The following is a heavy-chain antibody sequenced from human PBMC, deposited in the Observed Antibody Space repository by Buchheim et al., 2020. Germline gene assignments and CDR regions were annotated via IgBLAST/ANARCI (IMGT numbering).Heavy chain of an antibody. Sequence: EVQLLESGGGLVQPGGSLRLSCAASGFTFSSYAMSWVRQAPGKGLEWVSAISGSGGSTYYADSVKGRFTISRDHSKNTLYLQMNSLRAEDTAVYYCAKHDYYGSGSYYNIPHNWFDPWGQGTL. D-gene: IGHD3-10*01. J-gene: IGHJ5*02. V-gene: IGHV3-23*01. CDR1: GFTFSSYA. CDR3: AKHDYYGSGSYYNIPHNWFDP. CDR2: ISGSGGST.